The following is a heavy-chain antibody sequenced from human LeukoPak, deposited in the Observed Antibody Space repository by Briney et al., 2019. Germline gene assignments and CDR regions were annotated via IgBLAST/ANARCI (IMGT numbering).Heavy chain of an antibody. CDR3: ARERLENCNDGSCPDALDI. CDR1: GFSFSSYL. V-gene: IGHV3-33*01. Sequence: PGGSLRLSCAASGFSFSSYLMHWVRQAPGKGLEWVALIGFDVSKIYYADSVKGRFTISRDNSKNTLYLLMNSLRDEDTAVYFCARERLENCNDGSCPDALDIWGQGTMVTISS. J-gene: IGHJ3*02. D-gene: IGHD2-15*01. CDR2: IGFDVSKI.